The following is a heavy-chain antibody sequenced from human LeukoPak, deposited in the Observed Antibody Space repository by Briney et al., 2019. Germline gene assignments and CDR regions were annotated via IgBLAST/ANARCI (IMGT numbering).Heavy chain of an antibody. Sequence: SETLSLTCTVSGGSISSGGYYWSWIRQHPGKGLEWIGYIYYSGSTYYNPSLKSRVTISVDTSKNQFSLKLSSVTAADTAVYYCVRDGYYYDSSGYSEYFQHWGQGTLVTVSS. V-gene: IGHV4-31*03. CDR3: VRDGYYYDSSGYSEYFQH. CDR1: GGSISSGGYY. D-gene: IGHD3-22*01. CDR2: IYYSGST. J-gene: IGHJ1*01.